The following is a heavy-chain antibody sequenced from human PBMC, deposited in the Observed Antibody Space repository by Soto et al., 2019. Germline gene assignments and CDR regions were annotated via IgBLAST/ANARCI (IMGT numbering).Heavy chain of an antibody. J-gene: IGHJ4*02. Sequence: PGESLKISCKVSGYSFTNYWISWVHQMPGKGLEWMRRIDPSDSYINYSPSFQGHVTISADKSTNTAFLQWSSLKASDTAIYYCARHRGYGSRSYIDYWGQGTLVTVS. V-gene: IGHV5-10-1*01. CDR3: ARHRGYGSRSYIDY. CDR1: GYSFTNYW. CDR2: IDPSDSYI. D-gene: IGHD3-10*01.